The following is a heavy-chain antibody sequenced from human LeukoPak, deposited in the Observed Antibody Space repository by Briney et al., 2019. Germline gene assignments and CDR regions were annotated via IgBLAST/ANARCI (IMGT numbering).Heavy chain of an antibody. CDR1: GFTFTSAW. D-gene: IGHD6-19*01. CDR2: MNEDGSGR. CDR3: ARDGGWFLSYYYYYYGMDV. Sequence: GGSLRLSCAASGFTFTSAWMSWLRQTPEKGLEWVAHMNEDGSGRFYADSAKGRFTISRDDTQNSVYLQMNSLRAEDTAVYYCARDGGWFLSYYYYYYGMDVWGQGTTVTVSS. J-gene: IGHJ6*02. V-gene: IGHV3-7*01.